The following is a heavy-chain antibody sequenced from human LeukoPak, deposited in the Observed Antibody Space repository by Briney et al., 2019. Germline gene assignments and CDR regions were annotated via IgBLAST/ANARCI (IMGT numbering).Heavy chain of an antibody. CDR1: GYTFTGYY. J-gene: IGHJ4*02. D-gene: IGHD3-16*02. Sequence: ASVKVSCKASGYTFTGYYMHWVRQAPGLGLEWMGRINPNSGGTNYAQKFQGRVTMTRDTSISTAYMELSRLRSDDTAVYYCARDKRLGELSLEDYWGQGTLVTVSS. CDR2: INPNSGGT. CDR3: ARDKRLGELSLEDY. V-gene: IGHV1-2*06.